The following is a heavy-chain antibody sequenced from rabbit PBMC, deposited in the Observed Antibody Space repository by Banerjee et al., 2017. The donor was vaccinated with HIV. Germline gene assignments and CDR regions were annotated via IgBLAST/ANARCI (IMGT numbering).Heavy chain of an antibody. CDR1: GIDFSTYYY. V-gene: IGHV1S40*01. CDR2: IYTGSGTT. Sequence: QSLEESGGDLVKPGASLTLTCTASGIDFSTYYYMCWVRQAPGKGLEWIGCIYTGSGTTYYASWAKGRFTISKASSTTVTLQMTSLTAADTATYFCARTTYTGYGFDLWGQGTLVTVS. J-gene: IGHJ3*01. CDR3: ARTTYTGYGFDL. D-gene: IGHD7-1*01.